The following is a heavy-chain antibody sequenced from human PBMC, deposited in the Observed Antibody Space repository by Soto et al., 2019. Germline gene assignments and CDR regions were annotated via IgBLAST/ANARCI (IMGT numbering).Heavy chain of an antibody. D-gene: IGHD6-13*01. Sequence: QLQLQESGPGLVKPSETLSLTCTVSGGSISSSSYYWGWIRQPPGKGLEWIGSIYYSGSTYYNPSLKSRVTISVETSKNQSSLKLSSVTAADTAVYYCARHDRVDVAAADDGFDPWGQGTLVTVSS. CDR1: GGSISSSSYY. J-gene: IGHJ5*02. CDR2: IYYSGST. V-gene: IGHV4-39*01. CDR3: ARHDRVDVAAADDGFDP.